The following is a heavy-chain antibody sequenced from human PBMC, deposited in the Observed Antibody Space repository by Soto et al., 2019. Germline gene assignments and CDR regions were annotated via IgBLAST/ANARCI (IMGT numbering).Heavy chain of an antibody. Sequence: PGGSLRLSCAASGFTFSGYAMSWVRQAPGKGLEWVSAISGSGGSTYYADSVKGRFTISRDNSKNTLYLQMNSLRAEDTAVYYCAKSPYPVAGTWWVDPWGQGTLVTVSS. J-gene: IGHJ5*02. D-gene: IGHD6-19*01. V-gene: IGHV3-23*01. CDR1: GFTFSGYA. CDR3: AKSPYPVAGTWWVDP. CDR2: ISGSGGST.